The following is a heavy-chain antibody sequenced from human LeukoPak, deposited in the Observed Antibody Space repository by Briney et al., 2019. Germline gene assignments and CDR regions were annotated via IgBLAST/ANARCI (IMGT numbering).Heavy chain of an antibody. J-gene: IGHJ3*02. CDR3: ARDRRTYSSSWTDAFDI. V-gene: IGHV4-4*07. CDR2: IYTSGST. D-gene: IGHD6-13*01. Sequence: SETLSLTCTVSGGSISSYYWSWIRQPAGKGLEWIGRIYTSGSTNYNPSLKSRVTMSVDTSKNQFSLKLSSVTAADTAMYYCARDRRTYSSSWTDAFDIWGRGTMVTVSS. CDR1: GGSISSYY.